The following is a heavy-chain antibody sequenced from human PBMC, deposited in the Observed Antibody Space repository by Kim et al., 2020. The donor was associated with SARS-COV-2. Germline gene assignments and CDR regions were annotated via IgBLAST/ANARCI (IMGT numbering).Heavy chain of an antibody. J-gene: IGHJ4*02. Sequence: GGSLRLSFAVSGLVFRDAWMSWVRQAPGKGLQWVGRIKSEPDGGTTDYPAPVKGRFTISKDYSTNTLYLQMSNLQVEDTAVYYCCTDRGYCSGPSCTDYWGRGSLVTVPS. CDR3: CTDRGYCSGPSCTDY. CDR2: IKSEPDGGTT. V-gene: IGHV3-15*01. CDR1: GLVFRDAW. D-gene: IGHD2-15*01.